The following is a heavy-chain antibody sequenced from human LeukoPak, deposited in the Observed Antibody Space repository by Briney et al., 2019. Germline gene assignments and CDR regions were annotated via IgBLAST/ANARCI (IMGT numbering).Heavy chain of an antibody. Sequence: ASVKVSCKASGYTFTGYYMYWVRQAPGQGLEWMGWINPNSGGTNYAQKFQGWVTMTRDTSISTAYMELSRLRSDDTAVYYCARDLHIVVVTPMGYWGQGTLVTVSS. V-gene: IGHV1-2*04. D-gene: IGHD2-21*02. CDR3: ARDLHIVVVTPMGY. CDR2: INPNSGGT. CDR1: GYTFTGYY. J-gene: IGHJ4*02.